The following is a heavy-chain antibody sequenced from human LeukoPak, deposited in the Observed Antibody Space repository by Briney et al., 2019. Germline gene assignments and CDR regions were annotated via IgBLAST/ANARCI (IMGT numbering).Heavy chain of an antibody. D-gene: IGHD3-10*01. CDR2: IKEDGSDK. CDR1: GFIFSSYW. Sequence: GGSLRLSCAASGFIFSSYWMAWVRQAPGKGLEWVANIKEDGSDKNYVESLKGRFTISRDNAKNSLYLQMNSLRAEDTALYYCAKDHYSGSGSYIGLSWFDPWGQGTLVTVSS. V-gene: IGHV3-7*03. J-gene: IGHJ5*02. CDR3: AKDHYSGSGSYIGLSWFDP.